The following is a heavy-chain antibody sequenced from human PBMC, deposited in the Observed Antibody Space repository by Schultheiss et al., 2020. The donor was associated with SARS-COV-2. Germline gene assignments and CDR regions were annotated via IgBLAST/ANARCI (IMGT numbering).Heavy chain of an antibody. Sequence: SETLSLTCAVSGYSISSGYYWGWIRQPPGKGLEWIGYIYYSGSTNYNPSLKSRVTISVDTSKNQFSLKLSSVTAADTAVYYCARDLGYYDSSGYYYGSVGDYWGQGTLVTVSS. V-gene: IGHV4-38-2*02. D-gene: IGHD3-22*01. CDR3: ARDLGYYDSSGYYYGSVGDY. J-gene: IGHJ4*02. CDR2: IYYSGST. CDR1: GYSISSGYY.